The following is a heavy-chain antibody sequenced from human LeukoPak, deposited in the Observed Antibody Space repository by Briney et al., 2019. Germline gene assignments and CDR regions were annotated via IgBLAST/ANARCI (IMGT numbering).Heavy chain of an antibody. D-gene: IGHD6-13*01. Sequence: GESLKISCEGFGYTFTTYWIAWVRQVPGKGLGWMGIIYPGDSDTRYSPSFQGQVTISADKSISTAYLQWSSLKASDTAIYYCARPSSSFYGAFDIWGQGTVVTVSS. CDR2: IYPGDSDT. J-gene: IGHJ3*02. CDR3: ARPSSSFYGAFDI. CDR1: GYTFTTYW. V-gene: IGHV5-51*01.